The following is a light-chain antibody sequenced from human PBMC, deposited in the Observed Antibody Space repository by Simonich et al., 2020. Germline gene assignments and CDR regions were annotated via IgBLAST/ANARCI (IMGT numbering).Light chain of an antibody. CDR2: DAS. V-gene: IGKV3D-20*01. CDR1: QSVSGSY. CDR3: QQYGSSPWT. J-gene: IGKJ1*01. Sequence: EIVLTQSPGTLSLSPGERATLSCRASQSVSGSYLAWYQQKPGLAPRLIIYDASSRATGIPDRFSGSGSGTDFTLTISRLEPEYFAVYYCQQYGSSPWTFGQGTKVEIK.